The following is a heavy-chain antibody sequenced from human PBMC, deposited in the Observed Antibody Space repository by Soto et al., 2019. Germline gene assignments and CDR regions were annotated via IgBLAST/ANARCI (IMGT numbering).Heavy chain of an antibody. CDR3: ARGGNTMIGHWFDP. CDR1: GGTFSSYA. V-gene: IGHV1-69*13. D-gene: IGHD3-22*01. Sequence: ASVKVSCKASGGTFSSYAISWVRQAPGQGLEWMGGIIPIFGTANYAQKFQGRVTITADESTSTAYMELSSLRSEDTAVYYCARGGNTMIGHWFDPWGQGTLVTVSS. CDR2: IIPIFGTA. J-gene: IGHJ5*02.